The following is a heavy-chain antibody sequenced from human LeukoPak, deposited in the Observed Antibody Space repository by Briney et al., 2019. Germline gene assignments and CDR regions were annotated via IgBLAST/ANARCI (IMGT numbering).Heavy chain of an antibody. J-gene: IGHJ6*03. D-gene: IGHD6-13*01. CDR1: GFTFSSYS. CDR3: ARVGIAAAGTKFYYYYYMDV. V-gene: IGHV3-21*01. Sequence: GGSLRLSCAASGFTFSSYSMNWVRQAPGKGLEWVSSISSSSSYIYYADSVKGRFTISRDNAKNSLYLQMNSLRAEDTAVYYCARVGIAAAGTKFYYYYYMDVWGKGTTVTVSS. CDR2: ISSSSSYI.